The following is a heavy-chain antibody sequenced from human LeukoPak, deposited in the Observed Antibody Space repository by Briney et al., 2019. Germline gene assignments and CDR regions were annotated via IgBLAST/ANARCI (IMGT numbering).Heavy chain of an antibody. Sequence: SETLSLTCAVSGVSISSSNWWSWVRQPPGKGLEWIGEIYHSGSTNYNPSLKSRVTISVDTSENQFSLKLSSVTAADTAVYYCARAVYDSSGYYYVGFDYWGQGTLVTVSS. CDR3: ARAVYDSSGYYYVGFDY. V-gene: IGHV4-4*02. J-gene: IGHJ4*02. D-gene: IGHD3-22*01. CDR1: GVSISSSNW. CDR2: IYHSGST.